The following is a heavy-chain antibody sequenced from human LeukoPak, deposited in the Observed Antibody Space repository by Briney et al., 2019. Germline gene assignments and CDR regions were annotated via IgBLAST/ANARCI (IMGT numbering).Heavy chain of an antibody. Sequence: GSLRLSCAASGFTFSSYGIHWVRQAPGKGLEWVAVISYDGSTIYYADSVNGRFTISRDNSKDTLYLQMNSLRTDDTAVYYCAKGVGSTGSYFDYWGQGTLVTVSS. D-gene: IGHD1-26*01. CDR3: AKGVGSTGSYFDY. CDR1: GFTFSSYG. V-gene: IGHV3-30*18. J-gene: IGHJ4*02. CDR2: ISYDGSTI.